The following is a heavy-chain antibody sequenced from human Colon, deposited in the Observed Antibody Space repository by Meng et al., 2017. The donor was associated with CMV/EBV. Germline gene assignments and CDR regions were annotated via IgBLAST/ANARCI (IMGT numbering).Heavy chain of an antibody. CDR2: INPNSGGT. Sequence: ASVKVSCKTSGYIFTDYYIHWVRQAPGQGLEWMGWINPNSGGTNYAQKFQGRVTMTRDTSISTAYMELSRLRSDDTAVYYCARGEDGYNKYWGQGTLVTVSS. CDR1: GYIFTDYY. CDR3: ARGEDGYNKY. J-gene: IGHJ4*02. V-gene: IGHV1-2*02. D-gene: IGHD5-24*01.